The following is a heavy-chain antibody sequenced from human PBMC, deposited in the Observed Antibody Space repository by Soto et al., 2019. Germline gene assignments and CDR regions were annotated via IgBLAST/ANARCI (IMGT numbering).Heavy chain of an antibody. D-gene: IGHD2-2*01. CDR1: GGSFSGYY. V-gene: IGHV4-34*01. CDR3: AILKYCSSTSCYGGAANYMDV. CDR2: INHSGST. Sequence: AGTLAITCAVCGGSFSGYYWGWIRQPPGKGLEWIGEINHSGSTNYNPSLKSRVTISVDTSKNQFSLKLSSVTAADTAVYYCAILKYCSSTSCYGGAANYMDVWGKGTTVTVSS. J-gene: IGHJ6*03.